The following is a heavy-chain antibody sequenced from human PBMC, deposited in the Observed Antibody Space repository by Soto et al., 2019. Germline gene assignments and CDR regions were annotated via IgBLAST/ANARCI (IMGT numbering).Heavy chain of an antibody. J-gene: IGHJ5*02. V-gene: IGHV4-31*03. CDR3: ARLYYYDSSGYYYAWFDH. D-gene: IGHD3-22*01. CDR1: GVSISSGGYY. Sequence: TLSLTCTVSGVSISSGGYYWSWIRQHPGKGLEWIGYIYYSGSTYYNPSLKSRVTISVDTSKNQFSLKLSSVTAADTAVYYCARLYYYDSSGYYYAWFDHWGQGTLVTVSS. CDR2: IYYSGST.